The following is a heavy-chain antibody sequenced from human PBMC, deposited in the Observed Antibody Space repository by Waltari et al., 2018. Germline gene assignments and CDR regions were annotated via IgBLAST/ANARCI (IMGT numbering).Heavy chain of an antibody. CDR3: ARDRGRGLYLDS. Sequence: QLQLQESGPGLVKPSGTLSLTCVVSGDSMISNYFWCWVRQSPGKGLEWIGQVDRSGRTNYSPSFASRVIMSLDTSINHFSLNIHSATAADTAVYYCARDRGRGLYLDSWGRGILVSVSP. J-gene: IGHJ4*02. D-gene: IGHD2-15*01. CDR2: VDRSGRT. V-gene: IGHV4-4*02. CDR1: GDSMISNYF.